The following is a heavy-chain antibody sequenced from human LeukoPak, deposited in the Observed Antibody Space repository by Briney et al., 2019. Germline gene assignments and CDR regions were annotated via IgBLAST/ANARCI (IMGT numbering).Heavy chain of an antibody. D-gene: IGHD5-18*01. CDR2: IIPIFGTA. J-gene: IGHJ4*02. V-gene: IGHV1-69*13. Sequence: ASVKVSCKASGGTFISYAISWVRQAPGQGLEWMGGIIPIFGTANYAQKFQGRVTITADESTSTAYMELSSLRSEDTAVYCCARGRGYSYGFDYWGQGTLVTVSS. CDR1: GGTFISYA. CDR3: ARGRGYSYGFDY.